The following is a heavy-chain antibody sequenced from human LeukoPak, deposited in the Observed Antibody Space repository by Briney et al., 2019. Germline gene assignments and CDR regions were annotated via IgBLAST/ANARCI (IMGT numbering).Heavy chain of an antibody. V-gene: IGHV7-4-1*02. J-gene: IGHJ4*02. CDR3: ARVGPPRGYSGYDDIDY. CDR2: INTNTGNP. D-gene: IGHD5-12*01. CDR1: GYTFTSYA. Sequence: ASVTVSCKASGYTFTSYAMNWVRQAPGQGLEWMGWINTNTGNPTYAQGFTGRFVFSLDTSVSTAYLQISSLKAEDTAVYYCARVGPPRGYSGYDDIDYWGQGTLVTVSS.